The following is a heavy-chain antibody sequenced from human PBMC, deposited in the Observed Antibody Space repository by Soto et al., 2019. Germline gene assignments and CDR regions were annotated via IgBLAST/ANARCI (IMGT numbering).Heavy chain of an antibody. D-gene: IGHD2-15*01. CDR2: ISYDGSNK. CDR3: AKGGGCWSHEPYYYGMDV. V-gene: IGHV3-30-3*01. Sequence: QVQLVESGGGVVQPGRSLRLSCAASGFTFSSYAMHWVRQAPGKGLEWVAVISYDGSNKYYADSVKGRFTISRDNSKNTLYLQMNSLRAEDTAVYYCAKGGGCWSHEPYYYGMDVGGQGTTVTVSS. CDR1: GFTFSSYA. J-gene: IGHJ6*02.